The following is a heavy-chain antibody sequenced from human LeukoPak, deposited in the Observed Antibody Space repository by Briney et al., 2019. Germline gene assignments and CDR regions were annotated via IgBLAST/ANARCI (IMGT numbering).Heavy chain of an antibody. CDR1: GFTFDDYA. D-gene: IGHD2-2*01. V-gene: IGHV3-23*01. Sequence: GRSLRLSCAASGFTFDDYAMHWVRQAPGKGLEWVSAISGSGGSTYYADSVKGRFTISRDNSKNTLYLQMNSLRAEDTAVYYCAKSGYCSSTSCYVLDWFDPWGQGTLVTVSS. CDR3: AKSGYCSSTSCYVLDWFDP. J-gene: IGHJ5*02. CDR2: ISGSGGST.